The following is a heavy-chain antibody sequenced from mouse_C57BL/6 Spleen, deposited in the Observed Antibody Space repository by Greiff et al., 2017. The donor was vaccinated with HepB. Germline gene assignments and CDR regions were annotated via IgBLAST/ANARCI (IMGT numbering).Heavy chain of an antibody. D-gene: IGHD1-1*01. CDR3: TTWGKGSTHY. V-gene: IGHV14-4*01. Sequence: VQLKQSGAELVRPGASVKLSCTASGFNIKDDYMHWVKQRPEQGLEWIGWIDPENGDTEYASKFQGKATITADTSSNTAYLQLSSLTSEDTAVYYCTTWGKGSTHYWGQGTTLTVSS. CDR1: GFNIKDDY. CDR2: IDPENGDT. J-gene: IGHJ2*01.